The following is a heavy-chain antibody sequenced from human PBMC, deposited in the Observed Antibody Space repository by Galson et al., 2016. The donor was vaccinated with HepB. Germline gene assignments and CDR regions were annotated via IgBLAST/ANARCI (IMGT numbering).Heavy chain of an antibody. J-gene: IGHJ4*02. CDR1: GFIFSDCA. D-gene: IGHD3-22*01. CDR2: ISYDGSNE. CDR3: ARDHHYYDNSGYWNYFDY. V-gene: IGHV3-30-3*01. Sequence: SLRLSCAASGFIFSDCAMHWVRQAPGKGLEWLAVISYDGSNESYADSVKGRFTISRDNSKNTLYLQMNSLRVEDTAVFYCARDHHYYDNSGYWNYFDYWGQGALVTVSS.